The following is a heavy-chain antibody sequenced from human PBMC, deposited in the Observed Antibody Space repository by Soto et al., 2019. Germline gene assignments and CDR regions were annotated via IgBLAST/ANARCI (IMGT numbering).Heavy chain of an antibody. CDR1: GLTFSSYA. D-gene: IGHD6-6*01. J-gene: IGHJ4*02. CDR2: ISGSGGST. CDR3: AARAARRREYGARFDY. Sequence: PGGSMRISCAASGLTFSSYAMSWVRQAPGKGLEWVSAISGSGGSTYYADSVKGRFTISRDNSKNTLYLQMNSLRAEDTAVYYCAARAARRREYGARFDYWGQGTLVTVSS. V-gene: IGHV3-23*01.